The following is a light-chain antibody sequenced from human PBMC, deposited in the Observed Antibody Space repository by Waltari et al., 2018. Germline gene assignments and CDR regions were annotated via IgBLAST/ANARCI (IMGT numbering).Light chain of an antibody. CDR3: QQYAGSPWT. Sequence: ETQMTQSPSTLSASAGDSVTITCRASESISSWLAWYQQKPGRAPKLLVYEASSLERGVPSRFSGGGFGTEFTLTISGLQPDDFATYYCQQYAGSPWTFGQGTKVEIK. V-gene: IGKV1-5*03. CDR2: EAS. J-gene: IGKJ1*01. CDR1: ESISSW.